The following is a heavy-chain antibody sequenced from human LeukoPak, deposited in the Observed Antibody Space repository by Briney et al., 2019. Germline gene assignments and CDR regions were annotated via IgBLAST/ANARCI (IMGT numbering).Heavy chain of an antibody. CDR1: GYTFTGYY. CDR2: ISAYNGNT. Sequence: GASVKVSCKASGYTFTGYYMHWVRQAPGQGLEWMGWISAYNGNTNYAQKLQGRVTMTTDTSTSTAYMELRSLRSDDTAVYYCARDLHSGWDRGDNDAFDIWGQGTMVTVSS. V-gene: IGHV1-18*04. CDR3: ARDLHSGWDRGDNDAFDI. J-gene: IGHJ3*02. D-gene: IGHD6-19*01.